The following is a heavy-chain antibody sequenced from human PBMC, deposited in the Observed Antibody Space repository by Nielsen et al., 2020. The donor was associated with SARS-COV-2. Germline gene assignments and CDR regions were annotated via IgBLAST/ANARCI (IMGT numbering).Heavy chain of an antibody. D-gene: IGHD6-13*01. CDR2: ISYDGSNK. CDR3: AKTGYSSSWYPYDY. V-gene: IGHV3-30*18. CDR1: GFTFDDYA. J-gene: IGHJ4*02. Sequence: GSLKISCAASGFTFDDYAMHWVRQAPGKGLEWVAVISYDGSNKYYADSVKGRFTISRDNSKNTLYLQMNSLRAEDTAVYYCAKTGYSSSWYPYDYWGQGTLVTVSS.